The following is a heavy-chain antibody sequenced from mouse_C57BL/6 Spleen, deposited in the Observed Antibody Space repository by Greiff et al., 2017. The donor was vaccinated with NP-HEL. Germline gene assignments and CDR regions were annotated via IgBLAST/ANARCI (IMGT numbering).Heavy chain of an antibody. CDR2: IYPGDGDT. D-gene: IGHD1-1*01. Sequence: VQRVESGPELVKPGASVKISCKASGYAFSSSWMNWVKQRPGKGLEWIGRIYPGDGDTNYNGKFKGKATLTADKSSSTAYMQLSSLTSEDSAVYFCARYGITTVVAPFDYWGQGTTLTVSS. V-gene: IGHV1-82*01. CDR3: ARYGITTVVAPFDY. J-gene: IGHJ2*01. CDR1: GYAFSSSW.